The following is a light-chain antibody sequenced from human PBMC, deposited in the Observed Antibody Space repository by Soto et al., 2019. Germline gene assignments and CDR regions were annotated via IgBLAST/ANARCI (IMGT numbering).Light chain of an antibody. V-gene: IGLV1-36*01. CDR2: NDD. J-gene: IGLJ1*01. Sequence: QSVLTQPPSVSGAPRQRVTISCSGSRSNIARNGVNWYQQLPGKAPRLLIYNDDLLSSGVSDRFSASKSGSSASLAISGLQSYDDDDYYYAAWDDAFKSLLFGDGTKLTVL. CDR1: RSNIARNG. CDR3: AAWDDAFKSLL.